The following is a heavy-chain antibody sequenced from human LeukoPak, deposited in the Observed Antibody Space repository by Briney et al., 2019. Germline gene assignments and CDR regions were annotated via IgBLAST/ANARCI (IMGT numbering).Heavy chain of an antibody. J-gene: IGHJ3*02. V-gene: IGHV4-31*03. D-gene: IGHD6-13*01. CDR3: ARTKPLAAAGGAFDI. CDR2: MYLSGST. Sequence: PSHTLSLTSTVHGGSITSGGSYWSWIRQHPGKGLKRIAHMYLSGSTYYNPSLKSRITISRNTSKTQFSLKLSSVTAADTAVYYCARTKPLAAAGGAFDIWGQGTMVTVSS. CDR1: GGSITSGGSY.